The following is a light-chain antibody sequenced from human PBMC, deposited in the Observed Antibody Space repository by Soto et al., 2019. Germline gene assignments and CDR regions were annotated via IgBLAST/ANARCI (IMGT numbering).Light chain of an antibody. Sequence: QSVLTQPPSVSEAPRQRVTISCSGSSSNIGNNAVNWYQQLPGKAPKLLIYYDDLLPSGVSDRFSGSKSGTSASLAISGLQSEDEADYYCAAWDDSLNAYVFGTGTNLTVL. CDR1: SSNIGNNA. CDR3: AAWDDSLNAYV. J-gene: IGLJ1*01. V-gene: IGLV1-36*01. CDR2: YDD.